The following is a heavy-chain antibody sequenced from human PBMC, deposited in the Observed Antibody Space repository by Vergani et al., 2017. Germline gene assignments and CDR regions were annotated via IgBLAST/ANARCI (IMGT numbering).Heavy chain of an antibody. J-gene: IGHJ4*02. CDR2: IYPADSDT. CDR1: EYSFGNYW. V-gene: IGHV5-51*01. CDR3: ARHTTYTDS. D-gene: IGHD1-1*01. Sequence: EVELVQSGPEMRKPGESLTISCKGSEYSFGNYWIGWVRQMPGKGLEWMGIIYPADSDTRYSPSFQGQVTSSADKSISTAFRQWDSLKASDTALYYCARHTTYTDSGGQGTLVTVSS.